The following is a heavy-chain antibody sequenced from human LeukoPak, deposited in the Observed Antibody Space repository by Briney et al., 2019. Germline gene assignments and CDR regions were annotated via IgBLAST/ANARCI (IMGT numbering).Heavy chain of an antibody. CDR2: INPSGGST. CDR3: ARALGGYDWGPDGGAFDI. CDR1: GYTFTSYY. Sequence: ASAKVSCKASGYTFTSYYMHWVRQAPGQGLEWMGIINPSGGSTSYAQKFQGRVTMTRDTSTSTVYMELSSLRSEDTAVYYCARALGGYDWGPDGGAFDIWGQGTMVTVSS. D-gene: IGHD5-12*01. J-gene: IGHJ3*02. V-gene: IGHV1-46*01.